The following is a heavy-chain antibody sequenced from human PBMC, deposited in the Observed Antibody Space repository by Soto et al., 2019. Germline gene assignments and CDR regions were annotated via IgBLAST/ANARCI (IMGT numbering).Heavy chain of an antibody. CDR1: TGSTNSFY. J-gene: IGHJ4*02. D-gene: IGHD5-12*01. CDR2: FFYTGST. Sequence: QVQLQVSGPGLVKPSATLSLSCTVSTGSTNSFYWRWIRQPPGKGLQWLGYFFYTGSTNHNPSLKSRVTISLDMSSNQFSLRLSSVTAADTAMYYCARSRDGYNLNPIDQWGQGLLVTVSS. CDR3: ARSRDGYNLNPIDQ. V-gene: IGHV4-59*01.